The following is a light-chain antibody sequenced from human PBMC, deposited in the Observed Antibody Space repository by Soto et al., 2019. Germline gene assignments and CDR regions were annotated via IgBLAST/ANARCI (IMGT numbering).Light chain of an antibody. V-gene: IGKV3-15*01. Sequence: EIVMTQSPATLSVSPGERATLSCRASQSVSSNLAWYQHKPGQAPRLLMYGASTRATGIPARFSGSGSGTEFTLTISSLQSEDFAVYYCQQYSNWPRTFGQGTKVEIK. CDR2: GAS. CDR3: QQYSNWPRT. CDR1: QSVSSN. J-gene: IGKJ1*01.